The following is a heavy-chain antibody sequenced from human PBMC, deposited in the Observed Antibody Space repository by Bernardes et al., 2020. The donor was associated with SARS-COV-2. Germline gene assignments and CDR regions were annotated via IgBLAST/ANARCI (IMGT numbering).Heavy chain of an antibody. J-gene: IGHJ6*02. V-gene: IGHV3-7*01. D-gene: IGHD6-19*01. CDR3: ARGIIAVVGNYYYYGMDV. Sequence: GGSLRLSCAASGFTFSSYWMSWVRQAPGKGLEWVANIKQDGSEKYYVDSVKGRFTIARDNAKNSLYLQMNSLRAEDTAVYYCARGIIAVVGNYYYYGMDVWGQGTTVTVSS. CDR1: GFTFSSYW. CDR2: IKQDGSEK.